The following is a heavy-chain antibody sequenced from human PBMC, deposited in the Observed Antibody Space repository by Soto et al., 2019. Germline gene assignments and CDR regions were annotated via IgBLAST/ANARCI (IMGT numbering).Heavy chain of an antibody. D-gene: IGHD3-22*01. Sequence: EVQLVESGGGLVKPGGSLRLSCAASGFTFSNAWMSWVRQAPGKGLEWVGRIKSKTDGGTTDYAAPVKGRFTISRDDSKITLYLQMNSLKTEDTAVYYCTTDGGPITLIRWGISWGQGTLVTVSS. V-gene: IGHV3-15*01. J-gene: IGHJ5*02. CDR2: IKSKTDGGTT. CDR1: GFTFSNAW. CDR3: TTDGGPITLIRWGIS.